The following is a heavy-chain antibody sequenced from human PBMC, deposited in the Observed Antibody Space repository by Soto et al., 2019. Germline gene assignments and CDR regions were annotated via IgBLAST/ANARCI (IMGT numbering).Heavy chain of an antibody. CDR2: IIPIFGTA. V-gene: IGHV1-69*12. CDR3: AREGIGYHDSSGYIGYYFDY. J-gene: IGHJ4*02. CDR1: GGTFSSYA. D-gene: IGHD3-22*01. Sequence: QVQLVQSGAEVKKPGSSVKVSCKASGGTFSSYAISWVRQAPGQGLEWMGGIIPIFGTANYAQKFQGRVTITADEPTNTAYMELSSLRSEDTAVYYCAREGIGYHDSSGYIGYYFDYWGQGTLVTVSS.